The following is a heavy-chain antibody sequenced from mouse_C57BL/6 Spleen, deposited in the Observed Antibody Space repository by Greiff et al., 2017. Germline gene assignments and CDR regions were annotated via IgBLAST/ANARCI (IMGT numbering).Heavy chain of an antibody. CDR3: ARKALYGSSAWFAY. CDR2: ISSGSSTI. Sequence: DVMLVESGGGLVKPGGSLKLSCAASGFTFSDYGMHWVRQAPEKGLEWVAYISSGSSTIYYADTVKGRFTISRDNAKNTLFLQMTSLRSEDTAMYYCARKALYGSSAWFAYWGQGTLVTVSA. D-gene: IGHD1-1*01. V-gene: IGHV5-17*01. J-gene: IGHJ3*01. CDR1: GFTFSDYG.